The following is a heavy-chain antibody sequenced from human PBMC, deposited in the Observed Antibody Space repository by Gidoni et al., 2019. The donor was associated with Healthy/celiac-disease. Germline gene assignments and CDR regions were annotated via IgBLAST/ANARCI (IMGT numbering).Heavy chain of an antibody. CDR3: ARRADYYGSGSYYVAGY. J-gene: IGHJ4*02. CDR1: GYSFTSYW. V-gene: IGHV5-51*01. Sequence: EVQLVQSGAEVKKPGESLKISCKGYGYSFTSYWIGWVRQMPGKGLEWMGIIYPVDSDTRYSPSFQGQVTISADKSISTAYLQWSSLKASDTAMYYCARRADYYGSGSYYVAGYWGQGTLVTVSS. D-gene: IGHD3-10*01. CDR2: IYPVDSDT.